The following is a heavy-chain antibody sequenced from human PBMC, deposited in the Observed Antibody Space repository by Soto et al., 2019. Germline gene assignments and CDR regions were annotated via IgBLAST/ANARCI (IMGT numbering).Heavy chain of an antibody. CDR3: AHIIACGYKSENFDY. Sequence: GSGPTLVNPTQTLTLTCTFSGFSLSTSGVGVGWIRQPPGKALEWLALIYWDDDKRYSPSLKSRLTITKDTSKNQVVLTMTNMDAVNTVNYYCAHIIACGYKSENFDYWGQGTLVTVSS. CDR1: GFSLSTSGVG. J-gene: IGHJ4*02. CDR2: IYWDDDK. V-gene: IGHV2-5*02. D-gene: IGHD5-12*01.